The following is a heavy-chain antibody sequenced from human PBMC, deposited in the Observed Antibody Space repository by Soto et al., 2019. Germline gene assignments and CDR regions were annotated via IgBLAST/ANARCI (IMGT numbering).Heavy chain of an antibody. J-gene: IGHJ6*03. Sequence: EVQVLESGGGLVQPGGSLGLSCVGSGFIFSNYAMAWVRQAPGKGLEWVSGFGGSGGTYYADSVKGRYTISRDNSKNTLYLQMNSLRVEDTAVYYCAKSQSSLYYMDVWGKGTAVTVSS. CDR2: FGGSGGT. CDR1: GFIFSNYA. CDR3: AKSQSSLYYMDV. V-gene: IGHV3-23*01.